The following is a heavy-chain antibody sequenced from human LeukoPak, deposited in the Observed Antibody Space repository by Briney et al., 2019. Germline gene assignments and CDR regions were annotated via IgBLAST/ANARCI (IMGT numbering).Heavy chain of an antibody. V-gene: IGHV4-59*01. CDR1: GGSISSYY. D-gene: IGHD3-22*01. CDR3: AREPGFDSSGYLNWFDP. J-gene: IGHJ5*02. CDR2: ISYSGST. Sequence: PSETLSLTCTVSGGSISSYYWSWIRRPPGKGLEWIACISYSGSTKYNPSLKSRVTISVDTSKNQLSLKLSSVTAADTAVYYCAREPGFDSSGYLNWFDPWGQGTLVTVSS.